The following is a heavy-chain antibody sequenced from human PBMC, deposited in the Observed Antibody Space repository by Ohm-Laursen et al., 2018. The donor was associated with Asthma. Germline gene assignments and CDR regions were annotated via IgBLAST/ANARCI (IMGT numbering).Heavy chain of an antibody. CDR1: GGSISSGSYY. D-gene: IGHD4-23*01. CDR2: IFFTGST. Sequence: TLSLTCTVSGGSISSGSYYWTWVRQPPGEALEWIGNIFFTGSTDYNPSLSSRLTISVDTSRNQFSLKLTSVTAADTAVYYCARVNYGGPLDYWGPGALVTVSS. V-gene: IGHV4-31*03. J-gene: IGHJ4*02. CDR3: ARVNYGGPLDY.